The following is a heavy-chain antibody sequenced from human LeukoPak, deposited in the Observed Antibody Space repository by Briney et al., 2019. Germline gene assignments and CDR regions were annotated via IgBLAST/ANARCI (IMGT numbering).Heavy chain of an antibody. Sequence: PGGSLRLSCAASGFTFSIYWMLWVRQGPGKELEWVAYINTDGSEKHYVDSVKGRFTSSRDNAKNSLYLQMNSLRAEDTAVYYCVRDNGGSVWFYWGQGTLVTVSS. D-gene: IGHD6-19*01. V-gene: IGHV3-7*05. CDR3: VRDNGGSVWFY. J-gene: IGHJ4*02. CDR1: GFTFSIYW. CDR2: INTDGSEK.